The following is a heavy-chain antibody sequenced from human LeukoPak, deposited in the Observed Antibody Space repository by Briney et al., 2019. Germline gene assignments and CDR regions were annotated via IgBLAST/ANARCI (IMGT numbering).Heavy chain of an antibody. V-gene: IGHV3-30-3*02. CDR3: AKSGIAARLDY. Sequence: GGSLRLSCAASGFTFSSYAMHWVRQAPGKGLEWVAVISYDGSNKYYADSVKGRFTISRDNSKNTLYLQMNSLRAEDTAVYYCAKSGIAARLDYWGQGTLVAVSS. CDR1: GFTFSSYA. CDR2: ISYDGSNK. J-gene: IGHJ4*02. D-gene: IGHD6-6*01.